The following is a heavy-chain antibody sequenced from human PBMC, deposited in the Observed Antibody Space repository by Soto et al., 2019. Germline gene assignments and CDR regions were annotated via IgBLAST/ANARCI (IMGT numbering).Heavy chain of an antibody. CDR3: ARVYYGGITRGYYVDY. J-gene: IGHJ4*02. CDR1: GGSISSYY. D-gene: IGHD4-17*01. Sequence: SETLSLTCTVSGGSISSYYWSWIRQPPGKGLEWIGYIYYSGITNYNPSLKSRVTISVDTSKNQFSLKLSSVTAADTAVYYCARVYYGGITRGYYVDYWGKGTLVTVS. V-gene: IGHV4-59*01. CDR2: IYYSGIT.